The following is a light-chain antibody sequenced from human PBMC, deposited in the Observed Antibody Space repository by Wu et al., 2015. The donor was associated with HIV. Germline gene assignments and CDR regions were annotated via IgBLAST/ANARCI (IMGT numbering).Light chain of an antibody. CDR1: QALSI. J-gene: IGKJ1*01. Sequence: VGDRVTITLPASQALSIFSLVSAGNQGNRPKVLIYAASTLQSGVPSRFSGSGSGTDFTLTISSLQPEDVATYYCQKYNTAPWTFGQGTKVEMK. CDR3: QKYNTAPWT. CDR2: AAS. V-gene: IGKV1-27*01.